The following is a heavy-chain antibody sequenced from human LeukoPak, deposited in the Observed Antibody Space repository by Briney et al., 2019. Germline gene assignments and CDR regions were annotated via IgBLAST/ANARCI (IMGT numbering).Heavy chain of an antibody. V-gene: IGHV3-74*01. CDR3: ARAGQGFDS. J-gene: IGHJ5*01. CDR2: INSDGTTT. Sequence: GGSLRLSCAASGFAFNDFAMYWVRQGPGKGLVWVSRINSDGTTTTYADPVKGRFTISRDNAKNTLYMQMNSLRAEDTAVYYCARAGQGFDSWGQGTLVTVSS. CDR1: GFAFNDFA.